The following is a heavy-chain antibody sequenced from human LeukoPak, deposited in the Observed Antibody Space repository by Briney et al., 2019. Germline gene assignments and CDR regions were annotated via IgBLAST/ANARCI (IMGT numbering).Heavy chain of an antibody. D-gene: IGHD5-24*01. CDR3: ARGKEMATINPFDY. CDR1: GDTFTGYY. J-gene: IGHJ4*02. CDR2: INPSGGST. V-gene: IGHV1-46*01. Sequence: GASVKVSGKASGDTFTGYYIHWVRQAPGQGLEWMGIINPSGGSTSYAQKFQGRVTMTRDMSTSTVYMELSSLRSEDTAVYYCARGKEMATINPFDYLGQGTLVTLSS.